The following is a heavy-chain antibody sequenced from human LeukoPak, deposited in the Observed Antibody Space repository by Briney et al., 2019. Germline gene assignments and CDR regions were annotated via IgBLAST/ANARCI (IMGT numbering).Heavy chain of an antibody. J-gene: IGHJ3*02. V-gene: IGHV1-18*01. Sequence: ASVKLSCKASGYTFTSYGISWGRQAPGQGLEWMGWISAYNGNTNYAQKLQGRVTMTTDTSTRTAYMELRSLRSDDTAVYYCARVYCSGGSCYDAFDIWGQGTMVTVSS. CDR1: GYTFTSYG. CDR3: ARVYCSGGSCYDAFDI. CDR2: ISAYNGNT. D-gene: IGHD2-15*01.